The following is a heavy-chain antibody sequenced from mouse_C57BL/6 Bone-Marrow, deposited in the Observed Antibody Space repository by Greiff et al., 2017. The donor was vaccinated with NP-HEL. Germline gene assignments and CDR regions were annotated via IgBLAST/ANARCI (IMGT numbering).Heavy chain of an antibody. J-gene: IGHJ2*01. Sequence: VHVKQSGPELVKPGASVKISCKASGYTFTDYYMNWVKQSHGKSLEWIGDINPNNGGTSYNQKFKGKATLTVDKSSSTAYMELRSLTSEDSAVYYCARRNYFDYWGQGTTLTVSS. CDR1: GYTFTDYY. CDR3: ARRNYFDY. V-gene: IGHV1-26*01. CDR2: INPNNGGT.